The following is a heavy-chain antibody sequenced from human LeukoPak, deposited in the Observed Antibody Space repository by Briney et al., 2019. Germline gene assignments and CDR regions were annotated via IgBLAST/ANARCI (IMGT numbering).Heavy chain of an antibody. J-gene: IGHJ4*02. CDR3: ARSSYRYSGSYGGGDY. V-gene: IGHV3-11*04. Sequence: GGSLRRSCAASGFTFSNAWMSWVRQAPGKGLEWVSYISSSGSTIYYADSVKGRFTISRDNAKNSLYLQMNSLRAEDTAVYYCARSSYRYSGSYGGGDYWGQGTLVTVSS. CDR1: GFTFSNAW. CDR2: ISSSGSTI. D-gene: IGHD1-26*01.